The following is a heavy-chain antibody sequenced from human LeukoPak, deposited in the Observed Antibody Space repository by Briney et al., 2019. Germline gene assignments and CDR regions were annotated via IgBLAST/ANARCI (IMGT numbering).Heavy chain of an antibody. CDR1: GFTFSSYW. CDR2: IRQDGGKK. Sequence: GGSLRLSCTASGFTFSSYWMTWVRQTPEKGLEWVANIRQDGGKKDYVASVKGRFTISRDNAKDSLYLQMNSLRAEDTAVYYCARYYYASAFDYWGQGTLVTVSS. CDR3: ARYYYASAFDY. V-gene: IGHV3-7*01. J-gene: IGHJ4*02. D-gene: IGHD3-10*01.